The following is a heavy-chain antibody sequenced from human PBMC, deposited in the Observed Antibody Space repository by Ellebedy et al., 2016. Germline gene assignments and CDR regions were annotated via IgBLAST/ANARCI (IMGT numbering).Heavy chain of an antibody. Sequence: SETLSLXXAVSGGSISSGGYSWSWIRQPPGKGLEWIGYIYHSGSTYYNPSLKSRVTISVDRSKNQFSLKLSSVTAADTAVYYCAASITMVRGAPFDPWGQGTLVTVSS. CDR1: GGSISSGGYS. J-gene: IGHJ5*02. CDR2: IYHSGST. V-gene: IGHV4-30-2*01. D-gene: IGHD3-10*01. CDR3: AASITMVRGAPFDP.